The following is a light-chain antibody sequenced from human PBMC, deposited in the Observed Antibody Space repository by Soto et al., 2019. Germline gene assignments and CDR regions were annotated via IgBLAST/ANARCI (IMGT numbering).Light chain of an antibody. CDR2: GAS. J-gene: IGKJ1*01. CDR1: QRVTSNY. Sequence: ETVLTQSPGTLSLSPGERATLSCRASQRVTSNYLAWYQQKPGQAPRLLIFGASIRDTGIPDRFSGSGPGTDFTLTISRLEPEDFAVYYCHQYGSSPGTFGQGTKVEIK. CDR3: HQYGSSPGT. V-gene: IGKV3-20*01.